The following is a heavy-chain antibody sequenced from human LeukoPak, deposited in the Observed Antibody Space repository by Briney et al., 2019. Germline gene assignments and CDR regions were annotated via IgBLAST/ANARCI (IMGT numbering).Heavy chain of an antibody. V-gene: IGHV3-23*01. CDR1: GFTFSSYG. J-gene: IGHJ4*02. CDR2: ISGSGGST. CDR3: AKGTLAFDY. Sequence: GGPLRLSCAASGFTFSSYGMSWVRQAPGKVLEWVSAISGSGGSTYYADSVKGRFTISRDNSKNTLYLKMNSLRAEDTAVYYCAKGTLAFDYWGQGTLVTVSS.